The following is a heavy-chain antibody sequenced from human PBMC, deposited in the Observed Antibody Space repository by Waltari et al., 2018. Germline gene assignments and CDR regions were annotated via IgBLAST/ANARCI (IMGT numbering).Heavy chain of an antibody. J-gene: IGHJ4*02. Sequence: EVQLVESGGGLVQPGGSLRLSGAAAGFTCSTTWMTWVRQAPGKGLEWVANISQDGSEKYSVESVKGRFTISRDNAKNSLYLQLNSLRADDTAVYYCTRGGDDSSWYWRNWGQGTLVTVSS. D-gene: IGHD6-13*01. CDR1: GFTCSTTW. CDR2: ISQDGSEK. V-gene: IGHV3-7*01. CDR3: TRGGDDSSWYWRN.